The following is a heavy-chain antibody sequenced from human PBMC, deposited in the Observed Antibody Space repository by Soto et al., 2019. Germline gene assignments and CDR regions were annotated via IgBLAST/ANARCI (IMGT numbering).Heavy chain of an antibody. J-gene: IGHJ4*02. Sequence: QVQLVESGGGVVQPGRSLRLSCAASGFTFSYYGMHWVRQAPGKGLEWVADIWYDGSNKYYADSVKGRFTISRDNSKNTLYLQMNSLRAEDTAVYYCARGLGVTIFGVIISARFEDFWGQRTLVTVSS. V-gene: IGHV3-33*01. D-gene: IGHD3-3*01. CDR2: IWYDGSNK. CDR1: GFTFSYYG. CDR3: ARGLGVTIFGVIISARFEDF.